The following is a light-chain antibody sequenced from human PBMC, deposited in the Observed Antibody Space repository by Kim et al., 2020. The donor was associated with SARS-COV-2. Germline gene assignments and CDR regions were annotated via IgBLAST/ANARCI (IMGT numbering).Light chain of an antibody. J-gene: IGLJ2*01. Sequence: GTKVTISCTRRSGSIDDNYVQWYQQRPGGVPTAVIYEDDQRPSGVSDRFSGSIDNSSNSASLTISGLRTEDEADYYCQSYNRDNVLFGGGTQLTVL. CDR1: SGSIDDNY. V-gene: IGLV6-57*03. CDR3: QSYNRDNVL. CDR2: EDD.